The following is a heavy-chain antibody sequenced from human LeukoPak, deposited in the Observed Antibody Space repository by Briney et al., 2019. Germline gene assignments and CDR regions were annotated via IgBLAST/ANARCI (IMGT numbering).Heavy chain of an antibody. CDR1: GFTFSSYS. CDR3: AGGPNYYDSSGPGLTFDY. D-gene: IGHD3-22*01. CDR2: ISSSSSYI. Sequence: PGGSLRLSCAASGFTFSSYSMNWVRQAPGKGLEWVSSISSSSSYIYYADSVKGRFTISRDNAKNSLYLQMNSLRAEDTAVYYCAGGPNYYDSSGPGLTFDYWGQGTLVTVSS. V-gene: IGHV3-21*01. J-gene: IGHJ4*02.